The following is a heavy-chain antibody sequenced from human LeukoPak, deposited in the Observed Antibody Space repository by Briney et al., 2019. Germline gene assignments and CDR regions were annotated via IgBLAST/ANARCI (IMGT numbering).Heavy chain of an antibody. CDR3: TRTPIAPPGGLELRGDY. D-gene: IGHD1-7*01. J-gene: IGHJ4*02. CDR1: GFTFDDYA. CDR2: IRSKAYGGTT. V-gene: IGHV3-49*04. Sequence: GGSLRLSCTASGFTFDDYAMSWVRQAPGKGLEWVGFIRSKAYGGTTEYAASVKGRFTISRDDSKSIAYLQMNSLKTEDTAVYYCTRTPIAPPGGLELRGDYWGQGTLVTVSS.